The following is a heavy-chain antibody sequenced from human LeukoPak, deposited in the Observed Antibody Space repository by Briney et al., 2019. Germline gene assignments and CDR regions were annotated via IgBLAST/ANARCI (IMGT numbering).Heavy chain of an antibody. CDR2: INTNTGNP. Sequence: ASVKVSCKASGHTFTSYAMNWVRQAPGQGLEWMGWINTNTGNPTYAQGFTGRFVFSLDTSVSTAYLQISSLKAEDTAVYYCAKQLTTVADHDAFDIWGQGTMVTVSS. J-gene: IGHJ3*02. CDR3: AKQLTTVADHDAFDI. D-gene: IGHD4-23*01. V-gene: IGHV7-4-1*02. CDR1: GHTFTSYA.